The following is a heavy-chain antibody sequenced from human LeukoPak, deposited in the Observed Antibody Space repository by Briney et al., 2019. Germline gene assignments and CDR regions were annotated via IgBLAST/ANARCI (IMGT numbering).Heavy chain of an antibody. V-gene: IGHV4-39*01. Sequence: PSETLSLTCTVSGGSISSKSYYWGWIRQPPWKGLEWIGSMYYSGSTYYNPSLKSRVTISVDTSKNQFSLKLSSVTAADTAVYYCARLGLGSAYDSSGLDYWGQGTLVTVSS. CDR3: ARLGLGSAYDSSGLDY. J-gene: IGHJ4*02. D-gene: IGHD3-22*01. CDR1: GGSISSKSYY. CDR2: MYYSGST.